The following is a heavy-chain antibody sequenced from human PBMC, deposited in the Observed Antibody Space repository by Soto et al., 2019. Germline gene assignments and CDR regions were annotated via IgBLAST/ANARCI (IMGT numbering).Heavy chain of an antibody. CDR2: ISYDGSNK. V-gene: IGHV3-30*18. Sequence: GGSLRLSCAASGFTFSSYGMHWVRQAPGKGLEWVAVISYDGSNKYYADSVKGRFTISRDNSKNTLYLQMNSLRAEDTAVYYCAKDSHHAAAGAPHNWFDPWGQGTLVTVSS. CDR3: AKDSHHAAAGAPHNWFDP. D-gene: IGHD6-13*01. CDR1: GFTFSSYG. J-gene: IGHJ5*02.